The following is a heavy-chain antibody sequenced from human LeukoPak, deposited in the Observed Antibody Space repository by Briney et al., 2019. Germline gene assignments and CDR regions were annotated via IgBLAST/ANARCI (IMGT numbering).Heavy chain of an antibody. V-gene: IGHV3-30*02. J-gene: IGHJ4*02. CDR2: IRYDGSNK. CDR3: AKDAPPYYDSGFDY. CDR1: GFTFSSYD. Sequence: GGSLRLSCAASGFTFSSYDMHWVRQAPGKGLEWVAFIRYDGSNKYYADSVKGRFTISRDNSKNTLYLQMNSLRAEDTAVYYCAKDAPPYYDSGFDYWGQGTLVTVSS. D-gene: IGHD3-22*01.